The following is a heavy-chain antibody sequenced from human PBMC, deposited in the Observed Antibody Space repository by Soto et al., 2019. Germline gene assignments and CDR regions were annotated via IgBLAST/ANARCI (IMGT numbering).Heavy chain of an antibody. V-gene: IGHV1-69*02. CDR3: ALGSWSGEAFDI. CDR1: GGTFNVYT. J-gene: IGHJ3*02. D-gene: IGHD6-13*01. Sequence: QVQRVQSGAEVKKPGSSVKVSCKASGGTFNVYTIIWVRQAPGQGLDWMGRIIPMLAITNYAQWFQGRVTFTAETSTTTAYMELSSLTSEDTAVYYCALGSWSGEAFDIWGQGTLVTVSS. CDR2: IIPMLAIT.